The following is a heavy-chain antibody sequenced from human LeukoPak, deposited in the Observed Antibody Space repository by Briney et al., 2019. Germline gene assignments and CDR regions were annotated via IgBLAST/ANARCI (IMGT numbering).Heavy chain of an antibody. CDR3: ASGTDVFDI. CDR2: ISVYNGNT. CDR1: GYTFTSYY. D-gene: IGHD1-26*01. Sequence: ASVKVSCKASGYTFTSYYMHWVRQAPGQGLEWMGWISVYNGNTKYVQKLQGRVAMTTDTSTNTAYMELRRLRSDDTAVYYCASGTDVFDIWGQGTMVTVSS. J-gene: IGHJ3*02. V-gene: IGHV1-18*04.